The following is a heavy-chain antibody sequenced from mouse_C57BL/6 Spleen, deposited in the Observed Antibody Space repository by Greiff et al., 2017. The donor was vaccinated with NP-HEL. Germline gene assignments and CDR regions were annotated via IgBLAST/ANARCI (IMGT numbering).Heavy chain of an antibody. CDR2: ISDGGSYT. V-gene: IGHV5-4*01. CDR3: AREGRGRVTTGFDY. D-gene: IGHD1-1*01. J-gene: IGHJ2*01. CDR1: GFTFSSYA. Sequence: DVKLVESGGGLVKPGGSLKLSCAASGFTFSSYAMSWVRQTPEKRLEWVATISDGGSYTYYPDNVKGRFTISRDNAKNNLYLQMSHLKSEDTAMYYCAREGRGRVTTGFDYWGQGTTLTVSS.